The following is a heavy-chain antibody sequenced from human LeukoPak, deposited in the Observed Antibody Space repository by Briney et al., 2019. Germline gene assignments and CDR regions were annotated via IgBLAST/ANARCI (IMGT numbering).Heavy chain of an antibody. J-gene: IGHJ4*02. Sequence: GGSLRLSCEASGFSFSSYATSWVRRAPGKGLEWVSGISGSGGSTYYAGSVKGRFTISRDISKNTLYLQMNSLRAEDTAVYYCARDLYADLWSGSVFDYWGRGTLVTVSS. CDR2: ISGSGGST. CDR1: GFSFSSYA. CDR3: ARDLYADLWSGSVFDY. D-gene: IGHD3-3*01. V-gene: IGHV3-23*01.